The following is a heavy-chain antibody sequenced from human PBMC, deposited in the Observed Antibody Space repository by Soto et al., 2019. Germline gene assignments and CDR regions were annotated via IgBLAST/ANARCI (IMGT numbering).Heavy chain of an antibody. D-gene: IGHD6-19*01. CDR3: SGEYSMAVVAPGS. Sequence: LRLSCAASGFTFSGYTMHWVRQTPGKGLEREAVISHDGNDKYYADSVKGRFTISRDNSENTLYLQMNSLRREDTSVYYYSGEYSMAVVAPGSWGQRNLLPVS. V-gene: IGHV3-30*04. CDR2: ISHDGNDK. CDR1: GFTFSGYT. J-gene: IGHJ4*02.